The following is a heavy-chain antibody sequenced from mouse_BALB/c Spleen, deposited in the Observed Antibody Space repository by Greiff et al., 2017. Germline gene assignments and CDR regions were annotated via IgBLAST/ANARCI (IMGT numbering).Heavy chain of an antibody. V-gene: IGHV1-74*01. Sequence: QVQLQQSGAELVKPGASVKLSCKASGYTFTSYWMHWVKLRPGQGFEWIGRIDPYDSETHYNQKFKDKAILTVDKSSSTAYMQLSSLTSEDSAVYYCARSTMIRPEDYWGQGTSVTVSS. CDR3: ARSTMIRPEDY. CDR1: GYTFTSYW. CDR2: IDPYDSET. J-gene: IGHJ4*01. D-gene: IGHD2-4*01.